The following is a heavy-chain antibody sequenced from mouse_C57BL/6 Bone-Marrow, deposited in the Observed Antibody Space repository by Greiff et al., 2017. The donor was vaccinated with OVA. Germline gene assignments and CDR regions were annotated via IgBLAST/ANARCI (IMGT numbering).Heavy chain of an antibody. CDR3: TTFDPFDY. Sequence: EVKLVESGAELVRPGASVKLSCTASGFNIKDDYMHWVKQRPEQGLEWIGWIDPENGDTEYTSKFQGKATITADTSSNTAYLQLSSLTSEDTAVYYCTTFDPFDYWGQGTTLTVSS. J-gene: IGHJ2*01. CDR1: GFNIKDDY. V-gene: IGHV14-4*01. CDR2: IDPENGDT.